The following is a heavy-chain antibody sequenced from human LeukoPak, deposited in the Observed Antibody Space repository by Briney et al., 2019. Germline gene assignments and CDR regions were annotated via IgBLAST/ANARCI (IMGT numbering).Heavy chain of an antibody. D-gene: IGHD3-10*01. Sequence: KPSETLSLTCTVSGGPIISSSAYYWGWIRQPPGKGLEWIASISYSGSTYYFPSLKSRVTISVDTSRNQFSLTLSSVTAADTAVYYCARRRGNLNWFDPWGQGTLVTVSS. CDR3: ARRRGNLNWFDP. CDR2: ISYSGST. V-gene: IGHV4-39*01. CDR1: GGPIISSSAYY. J-gene: IGHJ5*02.